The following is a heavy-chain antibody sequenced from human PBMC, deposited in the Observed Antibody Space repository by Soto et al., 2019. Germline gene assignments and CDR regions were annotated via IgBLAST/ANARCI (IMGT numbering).Heavy chain of an antibody. V-gene: IGHV3-53*01. D-gene: IGHD6-13*01. Sequence: EVQLVESGGGLIQPGGSLRLSCAASGFTVSSNYMSWVRQAPGKGLEWVSVIYSGGSTYYADSVKGRFTISRDNSKNTLYLQMNCVRAEDKAMYYCARLAAAVVDYWGQGTLVTVSS. CDR3: ARLAAAVVDY. CDR2: IYSGGST. CDR1: GFTVSSNY. J-gene: IGHJ4*02.